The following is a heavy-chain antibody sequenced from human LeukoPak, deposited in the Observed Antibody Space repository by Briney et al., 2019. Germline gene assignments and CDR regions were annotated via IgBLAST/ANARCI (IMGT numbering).Heavy chain of an antibody. V-gene: IGHV1-2*02. D-gene: IGHD2-2*03. CDR1: GYTFTGYY. CDR3: ARGGGYCSSTSGYLGWFDP. CDR2: INPSSGGT. J-gene: IGHJ5*02. Sequence: ASVKVSCQASGYTFTGYYMHWVRQAPGQGLEWMGWINPSSGGTNYAQKFQGRVTMTRDTSISTAYMELSRLRSDDTAVYYCARGGGYCSSTSGYLGWFDPWGQGTLVTVSS.